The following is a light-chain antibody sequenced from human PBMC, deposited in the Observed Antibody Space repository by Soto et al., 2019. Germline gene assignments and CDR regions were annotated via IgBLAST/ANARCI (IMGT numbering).Light chain of an antibody. CDR1: QSVSSSY. CDR2: GAS. V-gene: IGKV3-20*01. J-gene: IGKJ4*01. Sequence: EIVLTQSPGTLSLSPGERATLSCRASQSVSSSYLAWYQQKPGQAPRLLIYGASSRATGIPDRCSGSGSGTDFTLTISRLEPEDVAVYYCQQYGSSPLLTFGGGTKVEIK. CDR3: QQYGSSPLLT.